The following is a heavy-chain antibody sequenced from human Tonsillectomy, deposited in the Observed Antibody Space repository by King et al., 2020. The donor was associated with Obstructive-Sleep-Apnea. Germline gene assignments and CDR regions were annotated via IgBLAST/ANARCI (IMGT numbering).Heavy chain of an antibody. CDR2: MNPNSVNT. Sequence: QLVQSGAEVKKPGASVKVSCKASGYTFTSYDINWVRQATGQGLEWMGWMNPNSVNTGYAQTFQGIITMTRNTSISTAHMELSSLRSEDTAVYYCARGFREGRYYIIFDYWGQGTLITVSS. CDR1: GYTFTSYD. J-gene: IGHJ4*02. V-gene: IGHV1-8*01. CDR3: ARGFREGRYYIIFDY. D-gene: IGHD3-10*01.